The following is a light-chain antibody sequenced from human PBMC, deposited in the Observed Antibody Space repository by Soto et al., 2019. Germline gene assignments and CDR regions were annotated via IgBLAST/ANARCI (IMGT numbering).Light chain of an antibody. CDR3: GLYTGSSTLYG. CDR2: EVT. CDR1: SSDVGTYNY. J-gene: IGLJ1*01. V-gene: IGLV2-14*01. Sequence: ALTQPASVSGSPGQSITISCTGTSSDVGTYNYVSWYQQHPGKAPNVMIYEVTYRPSGVSNRFSGSKSGNTASLTISGLKAEDEAEYYFGLYTGSSTLYGFGTGPKVKVL.